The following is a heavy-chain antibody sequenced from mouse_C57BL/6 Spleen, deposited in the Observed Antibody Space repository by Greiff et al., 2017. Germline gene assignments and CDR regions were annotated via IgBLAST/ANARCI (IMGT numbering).Heavy chain of an antibody. V-gene: IGHV1-72*01. D-gene: IGHD2-14*01. CDR3: ARSTIGYHWDFDG. CDR1: AYTFTSYW. J-gene: IGHJ1*03. CDR2: LDPNSGGT. Sequence: VQLQQPGAELVKPGASVKLSCKASAYTFTSYWMHWVKQRPGRGVEWIGRLDPNSGGTKYNEKFKSKATLTVAKPSSTAYMQLSSLTSEDSAVYYWARSTIGYHWDFDGWGTGTTVTVA.